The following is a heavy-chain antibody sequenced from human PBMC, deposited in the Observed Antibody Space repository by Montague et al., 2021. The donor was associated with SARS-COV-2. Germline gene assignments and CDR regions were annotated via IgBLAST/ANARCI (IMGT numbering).Heavy chain of an antibody. Sequence: SETLSLTCTVSGDSVDSFYWSWIRRPPGKGLEWIGRIFHSGRTYYNPSLKSRVSMSVDTSKNQVSLRLSSLTAADTAVYYCARGGYYDNTGYYSDHYYNMDVWGQGTTVTVSS. D-gene: IGHD3-22*01. CDR3: ARGGYYDNTGYYSDHYYNMDV. J-gene: IGHJ6*02. V-gene: IGHV4-59*02. CDR2: IFHSGRT. CDR1: GDSVDSFY.